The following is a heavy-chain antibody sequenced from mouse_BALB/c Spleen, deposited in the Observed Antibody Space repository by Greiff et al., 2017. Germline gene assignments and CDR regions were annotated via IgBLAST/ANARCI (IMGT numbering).Heavy chain of an antibody. V-gene: IGHV2-6-7*01. CDR1: GFSLTGYG. Sequence: VQRVESGPGLVAPSQSLSITCTVSGFSLTGYGVNWVRQPPGKGLEWLGMIWGDGSTDYNSALKSRLSISKDNSKSQVFLKMNSLQTDDTARYYCARERNYYGSDAMDYWGQGTSVTVSS. D-gene: IGHD1-1*01. CDR3: ARERNYYGSDAMDY. J-gene: IGHJ4*01. CDR2: IWGDGST.